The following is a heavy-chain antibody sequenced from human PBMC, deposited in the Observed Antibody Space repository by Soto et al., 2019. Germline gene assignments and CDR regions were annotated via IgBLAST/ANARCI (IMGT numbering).Heavy chain of an antibody. CDR1: GLTIRGKTY. Sequence: DVQLVESGGGLIQPGGSLRLSCAASGLTIRGKTYITWVRQAPGKGLEWLSALYSEDGTFYADSVEGRFTISRDYSKNTVYLQLNTVTPEDTAVYYCASWQEREHAFDVWGQGSVVTVSS. D-gene: IGHD1-26*01. J-gene: IGHJ3*01. V-gene: IGHV3-53*01. CDR3: ASWQEREHAFDV. CDR2: LYSEDGT.